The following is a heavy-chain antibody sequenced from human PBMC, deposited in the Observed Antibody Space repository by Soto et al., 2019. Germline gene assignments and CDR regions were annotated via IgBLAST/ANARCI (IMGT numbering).Heavy chain of an antibody. Sequence: AESLSLSSPASVPRCNDNACQWVRHPPGKGLEWVSPIITTGTYIFYGDSVKGRFTISRDNAKNSLFLQMNSLRAEDTAVYYCARDWGGDAYNSDYWGQGILVTVSS. CDR3: ARDWGGDAYNSDY. CDR2: IITTGTYI. J-gene: IGHJ4*02. V-gene: IGHV3-21*01. D-gene: IGHD3-16*01. CDR1: VPRCNDNA.